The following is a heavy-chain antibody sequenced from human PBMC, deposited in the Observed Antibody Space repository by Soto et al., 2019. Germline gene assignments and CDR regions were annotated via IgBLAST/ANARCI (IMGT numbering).Heavy chain of an antibody. V-gene: IGHV4-31*03. Sequence: QVQLQESGPGLVKPSQTLSLTCTVSGGSISSGGYYWRWIRQHPGKGLEWMGYIHYSGSTSYNPSLKSRVTISVDTSKNQLALKRSSVTAAATAVYYCARLYFAYYFDYWGQGTLVTVSS. CDR3: ARLYFAYYFDY. CDR1: GGSISSGGYY. D-gene: IGHD2-8*01. J-gene: IGHJ4*02. CDR2: IHYSGST.